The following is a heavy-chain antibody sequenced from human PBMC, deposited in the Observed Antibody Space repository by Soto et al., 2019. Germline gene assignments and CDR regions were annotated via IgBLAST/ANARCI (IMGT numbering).Heavy chain of an antibody. CDR1: GFTFSSYA. J-gene: IGHJ6*02. Sequence: QVQLVESGGGVVQPGRSLRLSCAASGFTFSSYAMHWVRQAPGKGLEWVAVISYDGSNKYYADSVKGRFTISRDNSKNTLYLQMNSLRAEDTAVYYCAGVENPGVAGTNRWDYYYGMDVWGQGTTVTVSS. CDR3: AGVENPGVAGTNRWDYYYGMDV. V-gene: IGHV3-30-3*01. D-gene: IGHD6-19*01. CDR2: ISYDGSNK.